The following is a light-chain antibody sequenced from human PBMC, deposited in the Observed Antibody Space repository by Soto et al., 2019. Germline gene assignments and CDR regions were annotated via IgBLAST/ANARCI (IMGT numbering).Light chain of an antibody. CDR2: EVS. V-gene: IGLV2-14*01. J-gene: IGLJ1*01. CDR3: SSSTSSSTGV. Sequence: QSALTQPASVSGSPGQSITISCTGTSSDVGDYNYVSWYQQHPGKAPKLMIYEVSNRPSGVSNRFSGSKSGNTASLTISGLQAEDEADYYCSSSTSSSTGVFGTGTKLTVL. CDR1: SSDVGDYNY.